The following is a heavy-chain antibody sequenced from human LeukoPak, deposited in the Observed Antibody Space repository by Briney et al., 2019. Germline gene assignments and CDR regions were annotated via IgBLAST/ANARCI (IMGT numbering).Heavy chain of an antibody. J-gene: IGHJ3*02. V-gene: IGHV1-46*01. Sequence: ASVTVSCKAAGYTFTTYYMHWVRQAPGQGLEWMGTINPSGGSTSYAHKFQGRVTMTRDTSTSTVYMELSSLRSEDTAVYYCARGGRGEGTGTTRVAFDIWGQGTMVTVSS. CDR3: ARGGRGEGTGTTRVAFDI. CDR1: GYTFTTYY. CDR2: INPSGGST. D-gene: IGHD1-1*01.